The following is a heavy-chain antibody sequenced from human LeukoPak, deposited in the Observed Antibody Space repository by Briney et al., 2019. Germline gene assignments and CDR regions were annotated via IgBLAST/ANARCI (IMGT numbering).Heavy chain of an antibody. Sequence: SETLSLTCTVSGGSISSYYWSWIRQPPGKGLEWIGYIYTSGSTNYNPSLKSRVTISVDTSKNQFSLKLSSVTAADTAVYYCARVHRSSGYDYWGQGTLVTVSS. J-gene: IGHJ4*02. CDR1: GGSISSYY. CDR2: IYTSGST. V-gene: IGHV4-4*09. CDR3: ARVHRSSGYDY. D-gene: IGHD3-22*01.